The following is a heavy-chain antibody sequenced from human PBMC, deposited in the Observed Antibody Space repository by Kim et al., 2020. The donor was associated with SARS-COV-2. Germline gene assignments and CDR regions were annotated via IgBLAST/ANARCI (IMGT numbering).Heavy chain of an antibody. CDR2: IYYSGST. J-gene: IGHJ5*02. CDR3: ARDHRYGSGSYPSNWFDP. V-gene: IGHV4-59*13. D-gene: IGHD3-10*01. Sequence: SETLSLTCTVSGGSISSYYWSWIRQPPGKGLEWIGYIYYSGSTNYNPSLKSRVTISVDTSKNQFSLKLSSVTAADTAVYYCARDHRYGSGSYPSNWFDPWGQGTLVTVSS. CDR1: GGSISSYY.